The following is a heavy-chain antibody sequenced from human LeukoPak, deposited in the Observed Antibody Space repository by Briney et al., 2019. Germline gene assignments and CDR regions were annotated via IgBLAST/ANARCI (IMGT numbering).Heavy chain of an antibody. CDR2: IKPNSGDT. CDR3: ARDRKGRRYCSGGSCFGFDP. V-gene: IGHV1-2*02. D-gene: IGHD2-15*01. J-gene: IGHJ5*02. Sequence: ASVKVSCKASGYSFADYYMHWVRQAPGQGLEWMGWIKPNSGDTRSAQKFQGRVIMTRDTSTGTAYMELSSLRYDDTAVYYCARDRKGRRYCSGGSCFGFDPWGQGTLVTVSS. CDR1: GYSFADYY.